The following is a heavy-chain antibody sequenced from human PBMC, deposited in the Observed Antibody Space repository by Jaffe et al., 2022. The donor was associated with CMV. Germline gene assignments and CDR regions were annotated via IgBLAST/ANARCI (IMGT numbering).Heavy chain of an antibody. V-gene: IGHV4-31*03. D-gene: IGHD3-16*01. CDR3: ARDWGTGHWFDP. CDR2: IYFSGST. Sequence: QVQLQESGPGLVQPSQTLSLTCTVSGGSINTAGYYWSWIRQHPGKGLEWIGFIYFSGSTYYNPSLQSRVTISIDTSENQFSLKLSSVTAADTAVYFCARDWGTGHWFDPWGQGTLVTVSS. CDR1: GGSINTAGYY. J-gene: IGHJ5*02.